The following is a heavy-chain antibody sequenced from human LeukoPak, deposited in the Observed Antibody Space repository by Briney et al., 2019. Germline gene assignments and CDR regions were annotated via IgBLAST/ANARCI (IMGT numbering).Heavy chain of an antibody. CDR3: ARVGDLRGNYDYVDDAFDI. Sequence: SETLSLTCTVSGGSISSYYWSWIRQPAGKGLEWIGRIYTSGSTYYNPSLKSRVTISVDTSKNQFSLKLSSVTAADTAVYYCARVGDLRGNYDYVDDAFDIWGQGTMVTVSS. CDR1: GGSISSYY. D-gene: IGHD3-16*01. V-gene: IGHV4-4*07. J-gene: IGHJ3*02. CDR2: IYTSGST.